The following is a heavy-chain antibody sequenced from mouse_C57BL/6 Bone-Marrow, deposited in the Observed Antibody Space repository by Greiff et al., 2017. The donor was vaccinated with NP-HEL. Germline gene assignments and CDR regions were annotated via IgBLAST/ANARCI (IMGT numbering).Heavy chain of an antibody. Sequence: EVMLVESGEGLVKPGGSLKLSCAASGFTFSSYAMSWVRQTPEKRLEWVAYISSGGDYIYYADTVKGRFTISRDNARNTLYLQMSSLKSEDTAMYYCTRDPYDYAWFAYWGQGTLVTVSA. CDR2: ISSGGDYI. CDR1: GFTFSSYA. V-gene: IGHV5-9-1*02. CDR3: TRDPYDYAWFAY. D-gene: IGHD2-4*01. J-gene: IGHJ3*01.